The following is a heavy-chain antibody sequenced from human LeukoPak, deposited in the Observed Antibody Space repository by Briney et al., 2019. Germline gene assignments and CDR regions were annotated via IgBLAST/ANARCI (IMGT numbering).Heavy chain of an antibody. CDR3: ARYGITIVRGGKYYFDS. Sequence: SETLSLTCTVYGGSISGYFWSWIRQPPGKGLEWIGYIHYSGTTNYNPSLNSRVTISVDTSKNQFSLRLSSVTAADTAVYYCARYGITIVRGGKYYFDSWGQGTLDTVSS. D-gene: IGHD3-10*01. CDR2: IHYSGTT. V-gene: IGHV4-59*08. J-gene: IGHJ4*02. CDR1: GGSISGYF.